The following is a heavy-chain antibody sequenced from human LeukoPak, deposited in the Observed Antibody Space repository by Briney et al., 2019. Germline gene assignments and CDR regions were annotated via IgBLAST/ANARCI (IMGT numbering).Heavy chain of an antibody. J-gene: IGHJ5*02. V-gene: IGHV3-48*01. CDR1: GFTFSSYS. CDR3: ARDQPGSSGAVWFDP. D-gene: IGHD3-22*01. Sequence: PGGSLRLSCAASGFTFSSYSMNWVRQAPGKGLEWVSYISSSSSTIYYADSVKGRFTISRDNAKNSLYLQMNSLRAEDTAVYYCARDQPGSSGAVWFDPWGQGTLVTVSS. CDR2: ISSSSSTI.